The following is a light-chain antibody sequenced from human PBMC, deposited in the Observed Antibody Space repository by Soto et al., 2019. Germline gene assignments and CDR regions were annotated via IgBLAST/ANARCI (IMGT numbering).Light chain of an antibody. CDR3: QQYYGSPLP. Sequence: DIVLTQSPDSLALSLGERATINCKSRQSLLYSSNNRNYLAWYQQKPGQSPKLLIYWASTLESGVPDRFSGSGSATDFTLTISSLQAEDVAVYYCQQYYGSPLPFGGGAKVDI. CDR1: QSLLYSSNNRNY. CDR2: WAS. V-gene: IGKV4-1*01. J-gene: IGKJ4*01.